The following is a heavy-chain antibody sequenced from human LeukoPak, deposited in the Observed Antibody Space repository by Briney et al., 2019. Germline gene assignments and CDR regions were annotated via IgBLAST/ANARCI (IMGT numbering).Heavy chain of an antibody. V-gene: IGHV3-9*01. D-gene: IGHD1-14*01. CDR2: ISWSSGSI. CDR3: AKDTFPSISVVWGYFDY. CDR1: GFTFDDYA. Sequence: PGRSLRLSCAASGFTFDDYAMHWVRQAPGKGLEWVSGISWSSGSIGYADSVKGRFTISRDNAKNSLYLQMNSLRAEDTALYYCAKDTFPSISVVWGYFDYWGQGTLVTVSS. J-gene: IGHJ4*02.